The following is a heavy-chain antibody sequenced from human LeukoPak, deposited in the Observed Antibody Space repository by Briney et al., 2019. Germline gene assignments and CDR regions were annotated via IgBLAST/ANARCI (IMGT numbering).Heavy chain of an antibody. CDR1: GYTLTELS. J-gene: IGHJ4*02. V-gene: IGHV1-24*01. CDR2: FDPEDGKT. D-gene: IGHD1-26*01. CDR3: VRDPVGPTNYFDS. Sequence: ASVKVSCKVSGYTLTELSIHWVRQAPGKGLERIGGFDPEDGKTIYAQNFQGRVAMTEDTSTDTAFMRLSSLKSEDTAVYYCVRDPVGPTNYFDSWGQGTLVTVSS.